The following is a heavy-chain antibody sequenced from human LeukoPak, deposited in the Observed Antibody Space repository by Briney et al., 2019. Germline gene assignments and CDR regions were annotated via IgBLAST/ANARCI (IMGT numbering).Heavy chain of an antibody. CDR2: IYYSGST. J-gene: IGHJ6*03. Sequence: KPSETLSLTCTVSGGSISSYYWSWIRQPPGKGLEWIGYIYYSGSTNYNPSLKSRVTISVDTSKNQFSLKLSSVTAADTAVYYCARVLRRQWLDSYYYYYYMDVWGKGTTVTISS. CDR1: GGSISSYY. D-gene: IGHD6-19*01. V-gene: IGHV4-59*01. CDR3: ARVLRRQWLDSYYYYYYMDV.